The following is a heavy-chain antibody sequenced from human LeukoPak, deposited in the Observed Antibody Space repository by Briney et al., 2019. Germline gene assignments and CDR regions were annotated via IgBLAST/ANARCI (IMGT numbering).Heavy chain of an antibody. V-gene: IGHV1-69*01. CDR2: IIPIFGTA. J-gene: IGHJ5*02. CDR3: ARDRSGHCSSTSCLSPFDP. CDR1: GGTFSSYA. D-gene: IGHD2-2*01. Sequence: ASVKVSCKASGGTFSSYAISWVRQAPGQGLEWMGGIIPIFGTANYAQKFQGRVTITADESTSTAYMEPSSLRSEDTAVYYCARDRSGHCSSTSCLSPFDPWGQGALVTVSS.